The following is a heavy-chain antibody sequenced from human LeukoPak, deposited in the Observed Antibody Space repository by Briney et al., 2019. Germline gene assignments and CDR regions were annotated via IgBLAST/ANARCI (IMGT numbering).Heavy chain of an antibody. CDR3: AKDRCYQLLDDASDI. Sequence: GGSLRLSCAASGFTFSSYGMHCVRQAPGKGLEWVAVISDDGSKKYSADSVKGRFTISRDNSTNTLYLQMNSLRAEDTAVYYCAKDRCYQLLDDASDIGGQGTMVTVSS. D-gene: IGHD2-2*01. J-gene: IGHJ3*02. CDR1: GFTFSSYG. V-gene: IGHV3-30*18. CDR2: ISDDGSKK.